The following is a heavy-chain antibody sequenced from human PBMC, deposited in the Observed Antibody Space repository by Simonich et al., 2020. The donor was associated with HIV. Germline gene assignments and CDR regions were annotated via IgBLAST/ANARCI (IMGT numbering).Heavy chain of an antibody. CDR1: GYTFTAYY. J-gene: IGHJ4*02. V-gene: IGHV1-2*02. CDR2: INPNTGYT. D-gene: IGHD7-27*01. Sequence: QVQLVQSGAEVKKPGASVKVSCKASGYTFTAYYIHWMRQAPGQGLEWRGWINPNTGYTNYAKQLQDRVTMTRDTSSSTTYMELSRLRADDTAVYYCARGPSTGDFDYWGQGTLVTISS. CDR3: ARGPSTGDFDY.